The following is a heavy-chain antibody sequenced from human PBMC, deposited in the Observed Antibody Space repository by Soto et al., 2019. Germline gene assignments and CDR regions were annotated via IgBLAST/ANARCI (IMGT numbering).Heavy chain of an antibody. CDR2: IYSGGTT. CDR1: GFTVSSKY. V-gene: IGHV3-53*01. CDR3: AGHEYGGIFWYFAL. J-gene: IGHJ2*01. Sequence: EVQLVESGGGLIQPGASLRLSCTASGFTVSSKYMSWVRQAPGKGLEWVSVIYSGGTTYYADSVKGRFTISRDNSKNMLYLQMNSLKAEDTAVYYCAGHEYGGIFWYFALWGRGTLVTVSS. D-gene: IGHD4-17*01.